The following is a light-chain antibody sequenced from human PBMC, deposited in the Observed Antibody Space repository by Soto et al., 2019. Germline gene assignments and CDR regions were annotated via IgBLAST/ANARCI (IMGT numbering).Light chain of an antibody. CDR1: QSVSRSY. CDR3: QQYGSSPPT. V-gene: IGKV3-20*01. Sequence: EIVLTQSPGTLSLSPGERVTLSCRASQSVSRSYLAWYQQKPGQAPRLLIYAASSRATGIPDRFSGSGSGTDFTLTISRLEPEDFAVYYCQQYGSSPPTFGQGTKVEIK. J-gene: IGKJ1*01. CDR2: AAS.